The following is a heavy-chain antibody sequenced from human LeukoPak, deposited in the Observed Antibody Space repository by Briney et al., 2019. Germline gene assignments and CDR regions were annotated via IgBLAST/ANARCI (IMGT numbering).Heavy chain of an antibody. D-gene: IGHD3-10*01. CDR3: ARSYYYGSGSYYPFDY. J-gene: IGHJ4*02. Sequence: TGGSLRLSCVASGFTFRNYGMHWVRQPPGKGLEWVSVIWYDGSNKYYADSVKGRFTTSRDNSKNTLYLQMNSLRAEDTAVYYCARSYYYGSGSYYPFDYWGQGTLVTVSS. CDR2: IWYDGSNK. V-gene: IGHV3-33*08. CDR1: GFTFRNYG.